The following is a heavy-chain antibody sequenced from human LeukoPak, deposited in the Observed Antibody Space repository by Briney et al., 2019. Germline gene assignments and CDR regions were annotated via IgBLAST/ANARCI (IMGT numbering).Heavy chain of an antibody. J-gene: IGHJ6*03. V-gene: IGHV3-30*03. Sequence: GGSLRLSCAASGFIFSNYDMHWARQAPGKGLEWVAVISHDGRNKYYGDSVKGRFTISRDNSKNTLYLQMNGLRPEDTAKYYCASLVLLWLGESELAAGHVDKDVWGKGTTVTVSS. CDR1: GFIFSNYD. D-gene: IGHD3-10*01. CDR3: ASLVLLWLGESELAAGHVDKDV. CDR2: ISHDGRNK.